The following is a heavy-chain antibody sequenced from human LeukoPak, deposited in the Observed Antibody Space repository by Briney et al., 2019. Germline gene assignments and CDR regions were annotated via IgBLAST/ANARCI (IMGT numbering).Heavy chain of an antibody. D-gene: IGHD1-26*01. CDR3: ARDRIVGANNWFDP. J-gene: IGHJ5*02. Sequence: SETLSFTCTVSGGSISSYYWSWIRQPPGKGLEWIGYIYYSGSTNYNPSLKSRVTISVDTSKNQFSLKLSSVTAADTAVYYCARDRIVGANNWFDPWGQGTLVTVSS. V-gene: IGHV4-59*01. CDR2: IYYSGST. CDR1: GGSISSYY.